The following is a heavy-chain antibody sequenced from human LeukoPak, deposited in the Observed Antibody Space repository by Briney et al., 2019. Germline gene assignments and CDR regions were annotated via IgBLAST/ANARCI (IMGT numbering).Heavy chain of an antibody. V-gene: IGHV4-4*07. J-gene: IGHJ5*02. CDR2: INTSGST. Sequence: SETLSLTCTVSGGSMYSYYWTWIRQPAGKGLEWIGRINTSGSTNYNPSLKSRVTMSVDTSKNQFSLNLTSVTAADTAVYYCVRDPPSRQFDPWGQGTLVTVSS. CDR1: GGSMYSYY. CDR3: VRDPPSRQFDP.